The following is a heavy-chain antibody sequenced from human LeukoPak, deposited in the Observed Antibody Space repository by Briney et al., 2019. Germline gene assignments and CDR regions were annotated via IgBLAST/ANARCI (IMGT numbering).Heavy chain of an antibody. J-gene: IGHJ4*02. Sequence: GALRLSCAASGLTLSYYGVHWVRQAPGKGLEGVAVISNDGSDKYYADSVKGRFTISRDNSKNTVSLQMNSLRPEDTAMYHCATRCGYSYGCADYWGQGTLVTVSS. V-gene: IGHV3-30*03. CDR1: GLTLSYYG. CDR2: ISNDGSDK. CDR3: ATRCGYSYGCADY. D-gene: IGHD5-18*01.